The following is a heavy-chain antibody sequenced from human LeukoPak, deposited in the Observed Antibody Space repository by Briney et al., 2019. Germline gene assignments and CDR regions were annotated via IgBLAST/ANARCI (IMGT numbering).Heavy chain of an antibody. J-gene: IGHJ4*02. Sequence: GGSLRLSCAASGFTFSSYAMSWVRQAPGKGLEWVSAISGGGGSTYYADSVKGRFTISRDNSKNTLYLQMNSLRAEDTAVYYCAIVKTAAARTDFDYWGQGTLVTVSS. CDR1: GFTFSSYA. CDR3: AIVKTAAARTDFDY. CDR2: ISGGGGST. V-gene: IGHV3-23*01. D-gene: IGHD6-13*01.